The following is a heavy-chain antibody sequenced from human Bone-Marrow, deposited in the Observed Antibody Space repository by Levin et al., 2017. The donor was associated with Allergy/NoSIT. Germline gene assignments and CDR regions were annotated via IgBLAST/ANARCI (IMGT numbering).Heavy chain of an antibody. J-gene: IGHJ4*02. CDR3: HFFVGGFTAAVAATRRLDF. Sequence: SVKVSCKASGGTFSHTYSISWVRQSPGQGLEWMGKTIPLLDVTSYAKKFEGRITITADKSAGTTTTSYLEVTSLRSEDTALYFCHFFVGGFTAAVAATRRLDFWGQGTPVTVSP. V-gene: IGHV1-69*02. CDR2: TIPLLDVT. CDR1: GGTFSHTYS. D-gene: IGHD2-15*01.